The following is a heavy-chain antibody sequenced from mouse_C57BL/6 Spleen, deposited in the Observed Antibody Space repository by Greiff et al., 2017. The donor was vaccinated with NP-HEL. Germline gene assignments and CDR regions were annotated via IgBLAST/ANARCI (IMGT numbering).Heavy chain of an antibody. V-gene: IGHV5-12*01. CDR3: ARQGIYYGNYEGFAY. Sequence: EVKLMESGGGLVQPGGSLKLSCAASGFTFSDYYMYWVRQTPEKRLEWVAYISNGGGSTYYPDTVKGRFTISRDNAKNTLYLQMSRLKSEDTAMYYCARQGIYYGNYEGFAYWGQGTLVTVSA. D-gene: IGHD2-1*01. CDR1: GFTFSDYY. J-gene: IGHJ3*01. CDR2: ISNGGGST.